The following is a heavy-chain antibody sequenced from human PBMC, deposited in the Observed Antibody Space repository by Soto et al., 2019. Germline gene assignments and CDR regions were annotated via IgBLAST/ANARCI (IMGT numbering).Heavy chain of an antibody. V-gene: IGHV3-23*01. CDR3: AKDRLHTSGQRFYFDA. CDR1: GFTFSTYT. D-gene: IGHD2-15*01. CDR2: ILPDETG. Sequence: XGSLRLSCAPSGFTFSTYTMTWVRQVPGRGLQWVSTILPDETGFYTVSVKCRFTISRDNYRGIVYLQMNDLWVEDAAIYYCAKDRLHTSGQRFYFDAWGQGSLVTVSS. J-gene: IGHJ4*02.